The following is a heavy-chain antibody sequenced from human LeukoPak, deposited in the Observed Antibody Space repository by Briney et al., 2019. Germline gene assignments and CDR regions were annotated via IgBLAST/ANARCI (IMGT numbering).Heavy chain of an antibody. CDR3: ATNKTMMTTAGLFDP. V-gene: IGHV4-39*01. D-gene: IGHD4-17*01. Sequence: SETLSLTCTVSGGSISSGTYYWAWIRQSPGKGLEWIGSVYNSASTYYNPSFKSRVTLSVDTSRNQFSLNVRSVTAADTGMYYCATNKTMMTTAGLFDPWGQGTLVIVSS. CDR2: VYNSAST. J-gene: IGHJ5*02. CDR1: GGSISSGTYY.